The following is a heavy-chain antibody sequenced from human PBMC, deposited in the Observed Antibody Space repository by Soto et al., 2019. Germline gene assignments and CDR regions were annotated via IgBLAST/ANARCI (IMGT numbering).Heavy chain of an antibody. J-gene: IGHJ3*02. CDR2: ISYDGSNK. CDR1: GFTFISYA. CDR3: ARVDSSGYYYGGAFDI. V-gene: IGHV3-30-3*01. D-gene: IGHD3-22*01. Sequence: PGGSLRLSCAASGFTFISYAMHWVRQAPGKGLEWVAVISYDGSNKYYADSVKGRFTISRDNSKNTLYLQMNSLRAEDTAVYYCARVDSSGYYYGGAFDIWGQGTMVTVSS.